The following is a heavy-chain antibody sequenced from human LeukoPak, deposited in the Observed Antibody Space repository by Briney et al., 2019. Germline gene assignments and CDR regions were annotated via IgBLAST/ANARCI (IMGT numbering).Heavy chain of an antibody. Sequence: SETLSLTCIVSGGSITSGEHYCSWIRQRPGKGLEWIGYVAYSGIINYNPSFSSRITMSVDTSKNQFSLKLSSATAADTAVYYCARGARTHDYWGQGTLVTVSS. CDR2: VAYSGII. D-gene: IGHD1-14*01. CDR3: ARGARTHDY. J-gene: IGHJ4*02. CDR1: GGSITSGEHY. V-gene: IGHV4-30-4*08.